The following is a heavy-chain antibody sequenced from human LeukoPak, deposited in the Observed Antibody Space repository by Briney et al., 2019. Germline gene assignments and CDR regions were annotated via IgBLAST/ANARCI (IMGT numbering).Heavy chain of an antibody. V-gene: IGHV4-30-2*01. D-gene: IGHD7-27*01. Sequence: SETLSLTCAVSGGSISSGGSSWSWIRQPPGKGLEWIGYIYHSGSTNYNPSLKSRVTISVDTSKNQFSLKLSSVTAADTAVYYCARHPKTGDRYFDYWGQGTLVTVSS. CDR1: GGSISSGGSS. CDR3: ARHPKTGDRYFDY. CDR2: IYHSGST. J-gene: IGHJ4*02.